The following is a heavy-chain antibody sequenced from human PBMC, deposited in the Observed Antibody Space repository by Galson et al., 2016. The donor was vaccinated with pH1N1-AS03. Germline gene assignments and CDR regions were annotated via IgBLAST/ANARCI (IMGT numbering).Heavy chain of an antibody. Sequence: SVKVSCKASGYTFTSLYMHWVRQAPGQGLEWMGMINPNDGTTVYAQKFQGRVTMTRDTSTNTASVELSNLRSEDTAVYYCARVFRYGMGVWGQGTPVTVSS. CDR2: INPNDGTT. J-gene: IGHJ6*02. V-gene: IGHV1-46*01. CDR1: GYTFTSLY. CDR3: ARVFRYGMGV.